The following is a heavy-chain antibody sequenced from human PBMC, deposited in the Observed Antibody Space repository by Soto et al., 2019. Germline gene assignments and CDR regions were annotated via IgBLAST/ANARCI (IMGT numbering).Heavy chain of an antibody. CDR3: AREPRDLRFLEWPYPDKFAY. J-gene: IGHJ4*02. D-gene: IGHD3-3*01. Sequence: QVQLVESVGGVVQPGRSLRLSCAASGFTFSSYAMHWVRQAPGKGLEWVAVISYDGSNKYYADSVKGRFTISRDNSKNTLYLQMNSVRAEDTAVYYCAREPRDLRFLEWPYPDKFAYWGQGTLVTVSS. CDR2: ISYDGSNK. CDR1: GFTFSSYA. V-gene: IGHV3-30-3*01.